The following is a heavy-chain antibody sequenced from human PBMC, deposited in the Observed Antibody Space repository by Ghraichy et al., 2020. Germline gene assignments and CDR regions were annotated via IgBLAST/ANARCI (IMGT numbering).Heavy chain of an antibody. J-gene: IGHJ6*02. Sequence: GGSLRLSCAASGFTFSSYWMSWGRQAPGKGLEWVANIKQDGSEKYYVDSVKGRFTISRDNAKNSLYLQMNSLRAEDTAVYYCARDVVRGVIDYYYYGMDVWGQGTTVTVSS. CDR1: GFTFSSYW. CDR3: ARDVVRGVIDYYYYGMDV. V-gene: IGHV3-7*01. D-gene: IGHD3-10*01. CDR2: IKQDGSEK.